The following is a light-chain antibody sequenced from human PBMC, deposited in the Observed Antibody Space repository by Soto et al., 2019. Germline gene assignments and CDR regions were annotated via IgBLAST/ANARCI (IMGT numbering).Light chain of an antibody. CDR2: EGS. Sequence: QSALTQPASVSGSPGQSITISCTGASRAVGTYTLVSWYQQYPGKAPKLIIYEGSKRPSGVSNRLSASKTGRTASLTISGLQSEDEADYYCCSYAGSSSVVFGGGTKLTVL. J-gene: IGLJ2*01. CDR3: CSYAGSSSVV. CDR1: SRAVGTYTL. V-gene: IGLV2-23*01.